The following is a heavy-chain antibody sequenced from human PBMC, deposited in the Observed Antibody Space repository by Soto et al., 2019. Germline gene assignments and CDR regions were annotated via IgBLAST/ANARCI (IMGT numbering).Heavy chain of an antibody. J-gene: IGHJ4*02. Sequence: PRLSCVVSGFTFNNYGINWVRQAPGQGLEWVSTVSKSDYTFYSDSVKGRFTISRDNAKNTVSLQMNTPRAEDTAVYYCAREDSIIIPAVSDFWGQGTMVTVSS. CDR1: GFTFNNYG. V-gene: IGHV3-21*04. D-gene: IGHD2-2*01. CDR3: AREDSIIIPAVSDF. CDR2: VSKSDYT.